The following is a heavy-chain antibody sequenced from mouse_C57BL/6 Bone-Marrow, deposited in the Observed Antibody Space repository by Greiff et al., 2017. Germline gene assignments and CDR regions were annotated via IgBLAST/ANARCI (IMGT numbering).Heavy chain of an antibody. V-gene: IGHV5-6*01. CDR2: ISSGGSYT. J-gene: IGHJ2*01. D-gene: IGHD3-1*01. Sequence: EVQLVESGGDLVKPGGSLKLSCAASGFTFSSYGMSWVRQTPDKRLEWVATISSGGSYTYYPDSVKGRFTISRDNAKNTLYLQMSRLTSEDTAMYYFARRARYLDYFDYWGQGTTLTVSS. CDR1: GFTFSSYG. CDR3: ARRARYLDYFDY.